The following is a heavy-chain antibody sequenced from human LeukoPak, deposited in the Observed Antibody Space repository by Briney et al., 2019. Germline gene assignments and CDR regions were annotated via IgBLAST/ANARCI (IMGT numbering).Heavy chain of an antibody. CDR1: GFTFSSYG. CDR3: AKDRGSGWYAWFDP. D-gene: IGHD6-19*01. CDR2: ISYDGSNE. J-gene: IGHJ5*02. V-gene: IGHV3-30*18. Sequence: GRSLRLSCAASGFTFSSYGMHWVRQAPGKGQEWVAVISYDGSNEYYADSVKGRFTISRDNSKNTLYLQMNSLRAEDTAVYYCAKDRGSGWYAWFDPWGQGTLVTVSS.